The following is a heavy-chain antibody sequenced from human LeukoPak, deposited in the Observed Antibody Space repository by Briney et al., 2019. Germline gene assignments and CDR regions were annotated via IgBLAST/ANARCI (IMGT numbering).Heavy chain of an antibody. D-gene: IGHD2-15*01. V-gene: IGHV1-8*01. CDR3: ARDQDIVVVVAALRQREMGGFDP. J-gene: IGHJ5*02. CDR1: GYTFTNYD. CDR2: MNPKSGNT. Sequence: AASVEVSCKASGYTFTNYDINWVRQATGQGPEWMGWMNPKSGNTGYAQKFQGRVTMTRNTSISTAYMELSSLRSDDTAVYYCARDQDIVVVVAALRQREMGGFDPWGQGTLVTVSS.